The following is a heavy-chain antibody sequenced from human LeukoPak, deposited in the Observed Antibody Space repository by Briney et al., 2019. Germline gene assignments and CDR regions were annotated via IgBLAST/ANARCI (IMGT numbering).Heavy chain of an antibody. CDR2: IYYSGST. CDR3: ARMHSLGHWFDP. V-gene: IGHV4-38-2*02. Sequence: SETLSLTCSVSGYSITSGYYWGWIRQPPGKGLEWIGYIYYSGSTNYNPSLKSRVTISVDTSKNQFSLKLSSVTAADTAVYYCARMHSLGHWFDPWGQGTLVTVSS. D-gene: IGHD2-15*01. J-gene: IGHJ5*02. CDR1: GYSITSGYY.